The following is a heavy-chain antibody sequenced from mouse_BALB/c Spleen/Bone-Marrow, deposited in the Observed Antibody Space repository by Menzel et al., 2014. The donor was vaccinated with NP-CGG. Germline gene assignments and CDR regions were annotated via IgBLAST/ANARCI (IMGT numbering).Heavy chain of an antibody. CDR1: GFNIKDTY. J-gene: IGHJ4*01. CDR2: IDPANGNT. CDR3: ARWKCYAMDY. V-gene: IGHV14-3*02. D-gene: IGHD1-3*01. Sequence: EVQLQQSGAGLVKPGGSVKLSCTASGFNIKDTYMHWVKQRPEQGLEWIGRIDPANGNTKYAPKFQGKATITTDTSSNTAHLHLKSMTSEDTAVYYYARWKCYAMDYWGQGTTVTGSS.